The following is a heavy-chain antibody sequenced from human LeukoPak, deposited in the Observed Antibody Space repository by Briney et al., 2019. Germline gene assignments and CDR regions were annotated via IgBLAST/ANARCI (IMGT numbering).Heavy chain of an antibody. CDR2: IYSGGST. D-gene: IGHD3-10*01. Sequence: GGSLRLSCAASGFTFSSYWMSWVRQAPGKGLEWVSVIYSGGSTYYADSVKGRFTISRDNSKNTLYLQMNSLRAEDTAVYYCARGGYGSGSYSYWGQGTLVTVSS. CDR1: GFTFSSYW. J-gene: IGHJ4*02. CDR3: ARGGYGSGSYSY. V-gene: IGHV3-53*01.